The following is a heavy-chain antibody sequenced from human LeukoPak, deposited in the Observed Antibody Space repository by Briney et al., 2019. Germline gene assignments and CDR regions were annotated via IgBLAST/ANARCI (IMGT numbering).Heavy chain of an antibody. D-gene: IGHD5/OR15-5a*01. J-gene: IGHJ6*03. CDR2: VDYSGTA. CDR3: VRHGYSVYAWPYYYMDV. V-gene: IGHV4-39*02. Sequence: PSETLSLTCAVSGDSIKSSKYFWGWIRQTPDKGLEWIGSVDYSGTAYYNASLKSRLTMSVDTSKNHLSLRLTSVTAADTALYYCVRHGYSVYAWPYYYMDVWGKGTTVTVSS. CDR1: GDSIKSSKYF.